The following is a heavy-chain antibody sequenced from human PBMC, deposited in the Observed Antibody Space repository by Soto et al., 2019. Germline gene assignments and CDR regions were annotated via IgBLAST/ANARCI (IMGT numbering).Heavy chain of an antibody. J-gene: IGHJ6*02. D-gene: IGHD1-1*01. V-gene: IGHV1-2*04. Sequence: ASVTVSCKASGYTFTGYYMHWVRQAPGQGLEWMGWINPNSGGTNYAQKFQGWVTMTRDTSISTAYMELSRLRSDDTAVYYCAVSTTGTGRFYYYYGMDVWGQGTTVTVSS. CDR1: GYTFTGYY. CDR2: INPNSGGT. CDR3: AVSTTGTGRFYYYYGMDV.